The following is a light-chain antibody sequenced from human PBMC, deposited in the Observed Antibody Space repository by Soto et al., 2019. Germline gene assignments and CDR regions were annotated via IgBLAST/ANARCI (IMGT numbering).Light chain of an antibody. CDR1: SSDVGGYTY. CDR2: EVT. V-gene: IGLV2-14*01. Sequence: QSALTQPASVSGSPGQSITISCTGTSSDVGGYTYVSWYQQHPDKAPKHMIYEVTNRPSGVSNRFSGSKSGNTASLTISGLQAEDEADYYCSSYTSSNTYVFGTGTKLTVL. CDR3: SSYTSSNTYV. J-gene: IGLJ1*01.